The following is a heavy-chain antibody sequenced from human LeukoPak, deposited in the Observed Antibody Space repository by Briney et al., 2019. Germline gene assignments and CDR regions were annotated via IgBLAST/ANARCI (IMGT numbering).Heavy chain of an antibody. D-gene: IGHD6-19*01. V-gene: IGHV3-23*01. CDR1: GFTFSSYA. CDR3: AKGLAVAGHFDY. J-gene: IGHJ4*02. CDR2: ISGSGGST. Sequence: GGSLRLSCAASGFTFSSYAMNWVRQAPGKGLEWVSAISGSGGSTYYADSVKGRFTISRDKSKNTLYLQMNSLRAEDTAVYYCAKGLAVAGHFDYWGQGTLVTVSS.